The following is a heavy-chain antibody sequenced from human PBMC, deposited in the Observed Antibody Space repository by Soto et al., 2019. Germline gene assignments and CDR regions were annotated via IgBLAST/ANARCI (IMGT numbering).Heavy chain of an antibody. Sequence: QVQLQESGPGLVKPSQTLSLTCTVSGGSISSGGYYWSWIRQHPGKGLEWIGYIYYSGSTYYNPSLKSRVTISVDTSKNQFSLKLSSVTAANTAVYYCASNLWFGELLVDYWGQGTLVTVSS. V-gene: IGHV4-31*03. CDR2: IYYSGST. J-gene: IGHJ4*02. D-gene: IGHD3-10*01. CDR1: GGSISSGGYY. CDR3: ASNLWFGELLVDY.